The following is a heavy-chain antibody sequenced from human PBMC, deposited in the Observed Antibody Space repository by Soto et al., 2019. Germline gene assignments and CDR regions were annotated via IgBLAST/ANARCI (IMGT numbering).Heavy chain of an antibody. V-gene: IGHV4-39*01. CDR1: GGSISGTTFY. J-gene: IGHJ4*02. CDR2: ISHRGIT. D-gene: IGHD1-1*01. Sequence: SETLSLTCSVSGGSISGTTFYWGWMRPPPRQGLELIGSISHRGITNYNPSLESRVSMSVDTSKNQFSLRLSSVTAADTAVYYCVRRPYNYNSRYFDPWGQGTLVTVSS. CDR3: VRRPYNYNSRYFDP.